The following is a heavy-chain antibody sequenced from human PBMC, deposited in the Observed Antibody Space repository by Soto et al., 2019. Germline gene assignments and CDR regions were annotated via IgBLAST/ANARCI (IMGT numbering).Heavy chain of an antibody. Sequence: QVQLQESGPGLVKPSETLSLTCTVSGGSISSYYWSWIRQPAGKGPEWIGRIYTSGSTNYNPSLKRRVPMSVDTSKNQFSLKLSSVTAADKAVYYCARGIVGATGVGDWFDPWGQGTLVTVSS. CDR1: GGSISSYY. V-gene: IGHV4-4*07. CDR2: IYTSGST. D-gene: IGHD1-26*01. J-gene: IGHJ5*02. CDR3: ARGIVGATGVGDWFDP.